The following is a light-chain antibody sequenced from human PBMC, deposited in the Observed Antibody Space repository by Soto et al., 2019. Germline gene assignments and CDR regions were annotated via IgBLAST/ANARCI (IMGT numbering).Light chain of an antibody. J-gene: IGLJ1*01. CDR3: SLYTSSSTYV. V-gene: IGLV2-18*01. CDR1: SSDVGSYNR. CDR2: EVS. Sequence: QSVLTQPPSVSGSPGQSVTISCTGTSSDVGSYNRVSWYQQPPGTAPKVMIYEVSNRSSGVPDRFSGSKSGNTASLTISGLQAEDEADYYCSLYTSSSTYVFGTGTKVTVL.